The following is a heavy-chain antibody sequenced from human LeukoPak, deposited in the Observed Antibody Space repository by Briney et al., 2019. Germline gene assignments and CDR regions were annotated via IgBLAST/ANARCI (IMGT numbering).Heavy chain of an antibody. J-gene: IGHJ4*02. CDR2: ISSSSSTI. D-gene: IGHD4-23*01. V-gene: IGHV3-48*01. CDR3: ASSTVVTPLDY. Sequence: GGSLRLSCAASGFTLSSYSMNWVRQAPGKGLEWVSYISSSSSTISYADSVKGRFTISRDNAKNSLYLQMNSLRAEDTAVYYCASSTVVTPLDYWGQGTLVTVSS. CDR1: GFTLSSYS.